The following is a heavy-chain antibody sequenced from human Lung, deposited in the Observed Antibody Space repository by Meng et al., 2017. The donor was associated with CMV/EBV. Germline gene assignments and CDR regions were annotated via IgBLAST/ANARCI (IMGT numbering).Heavy chain of an antibody. J-gene: IGHJ4*02. CDR2: INAYNGDT. D-gene: IGHD1-26*01. Sequence: QAQLGQSGGEVKKPGASVKVSCKASGYTFTNYGITWVRQAPGQGLEWMGWINAYNGDTNYAQTLQGRVTMTTDTSTSTAYMELRSLRSDDTAMYYCARVEVGITSGDYWGQGTLVTVSS. V-gene: IGHV1-18*01. CDR3: ARVEVGITSGDY. CDR1: GYTFTNYG.